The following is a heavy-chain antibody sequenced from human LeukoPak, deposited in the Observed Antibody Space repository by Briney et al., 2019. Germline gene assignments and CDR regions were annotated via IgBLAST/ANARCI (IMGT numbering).Heavy chain of an antibody. V-gene: IGHV1-69*13. CDR1: GGTFSSYA. D-gene: IGHD5-24*01. CDR3: ARPVEMATILHDAFDI. J-gene: IGHJ3*02. CDR2: IIPIFGTA. Sequence: ASVTVSFTASGGTFSSYAISWVRQAPGQGLEWMGGIIPIFGTANYAQKFQGRVTITADESTSTAYMELSSLRSEDTAVYYCARPVEMATILHDAFDIWGQGTMVTVSS.